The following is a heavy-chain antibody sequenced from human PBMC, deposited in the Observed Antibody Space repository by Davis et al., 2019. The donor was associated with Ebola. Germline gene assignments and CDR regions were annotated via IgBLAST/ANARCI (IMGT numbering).Heavy chain of an antibody. D-gene: IGHD2-15*01. J-gene: IGHJ3*01. CDR1: GYTFTNYY. Sequence: ASVKVSCKASGYTFTNYYMHWVRQAPGQGLEWMGMINPNDGRTIYAQKFQGRVTVTRDTSTTTVYMDLSSLRADDTAVYYCAKDEIMLDAFDVWGQGTLVTVSS. CDR2: INPNDGRT. CDR3: AKDEIMLDAFDV. V-gene: IGHV1-46*01.